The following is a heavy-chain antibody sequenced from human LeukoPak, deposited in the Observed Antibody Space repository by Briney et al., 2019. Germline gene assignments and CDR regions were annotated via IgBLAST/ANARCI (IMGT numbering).Heavy chain of an antibody. D-gene: IGHD3-10*01. CDR3: ARDLRYYGSGLD. Sequence: KPGGSLRLSCAASGFTFSSYSMNWVRQAPGKGLEWVSSISSSSSYIYYADSVKGRFTISRDNAKNSLYLQMNSLRAEDTAVYYCARDLRYYGSGLDGGQGTLVTVSA. V-gene: IGHV3-21*01. CDR2: ISSSSSYI. CDR1: GFTFSSYS. J-gene: IGHJ4*02.